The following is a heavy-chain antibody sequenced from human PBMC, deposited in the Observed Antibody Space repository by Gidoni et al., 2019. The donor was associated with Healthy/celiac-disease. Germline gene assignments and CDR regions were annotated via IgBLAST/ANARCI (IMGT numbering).Heavy chain of an antibody. CDR1: GFTFSSYG. D-gene: IGHD1-1*01. Sequence: QVQLVESGGGVVQPGSSLRLSCLASGFTFSSYGMHSGRQAPGKGVGGVAVVWYDGSNKYYADSVKGRFTISRDNSKNTRYLQMNSLRAEDTAVYYCARGGWNDKAVAFDIWGQGTMVTVSS. J-gene: IGHJ3*02. V-gene: IGHV3-33*01. CDR3: ARGGWNDKAVAFDI. CDR2: VWYDGSNK.